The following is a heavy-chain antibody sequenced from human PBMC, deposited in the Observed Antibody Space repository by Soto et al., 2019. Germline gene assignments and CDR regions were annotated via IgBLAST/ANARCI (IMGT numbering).Heavy chain of an antibody. CDR1: GGTFSSYT. J-gene: IGHJ4*02. Sequence: SVKVSCKASGGTFSSYTISWVRQAPGQGLEWMGRIIPILGIANYAQKFQGRVTITADKSTSTAYMELSSLRSEDTAVYYCARAPLPHYDSSPLSVGYFDYWGQGTLVTVSS. CDR2: IIPILGIA. V-gene: IGHV1-69*02. CDR3: ARAPLPHYDSSPLSVGYFDY. D-gene: IGHD3-22*01.